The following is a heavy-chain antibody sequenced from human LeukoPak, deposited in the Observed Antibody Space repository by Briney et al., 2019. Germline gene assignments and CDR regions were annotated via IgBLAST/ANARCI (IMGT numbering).Heavy chain of an antibody. D-gene: IGHD1-1*01. J-gene: IGHJ6*03. CDR2: ISSSSGYI. Sequence: GGSLRLSCAASGFTFSSDSMNWVRQAPGQGLEWVSSISSSSGYIYYADSVKGRFTISRDNAKNSLYLQMNSLRAEDTAVYYCSRVRDYYMDVWGKGTTVTVSS. CDR3: SRVRDYYMDV. V-gene: IGHV3-21*01. CDR1: GFTFSSDS.